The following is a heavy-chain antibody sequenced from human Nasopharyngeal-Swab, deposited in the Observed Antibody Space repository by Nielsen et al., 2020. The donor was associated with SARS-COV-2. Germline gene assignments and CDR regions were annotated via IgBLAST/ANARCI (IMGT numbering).Heavy chain of an antibody. CDR1: GFSFSEYA. CDR3: AKDLVGAAN. CDR2: ISDSGVST. D-gene: IGHD2-15*01. J-gene: IGHJ4*02. Sequence: GGSLRLSCAASGFSFSEYAMSWVRQAPGKGLEWVSTISDSGVSTYYADSVKGRFTISRDNSKNTLYLQMNSLRVEDTAIYYCAKDLVGAANWGQGTLVTVSS. V-gene: IGHV3-23*01.